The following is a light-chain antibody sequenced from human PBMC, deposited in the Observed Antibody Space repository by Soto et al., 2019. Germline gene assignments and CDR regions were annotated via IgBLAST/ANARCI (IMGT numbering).Light chain of an antibody. V-gene: IGLV2-14*01. J-gene: IGLJ7*01. Sequence: QSVLTQPASVSGSPGQSIAISCTGTFGDVGGYDYVSWYQQHPDKAPKLMIYEVTKRPSGVSNRFSGSKSGNTASLTISGLQPEDEADYYCSSHTSGSTRVFGSGTQLTVL. CDR1: FGDVGGYDY. CDR3: SSHTSGSTRV. CDR2: EVT.